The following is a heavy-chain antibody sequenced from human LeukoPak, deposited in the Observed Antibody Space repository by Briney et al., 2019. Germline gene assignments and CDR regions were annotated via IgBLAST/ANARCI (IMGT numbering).Heavy chain of an antibody. CDR3: AKEEGFIRSLDY. Sequence: PGRPLRLSCAAPGFTFSSYGMHWVRQAPGKGLEWVAVVSYDGSNKYYADSVKGRFTISRDNSKNTLYLQMNSLRAEDTAVYYCAKEEGFIRSLDYWGQGTLVTVSS. CDR2: VSYDGSNK. J-gene: IGHJ4*02. V-gene: IGHV3-30*18. CDR1: GFTFSSYG. D-gene: IGHD2-15*01.